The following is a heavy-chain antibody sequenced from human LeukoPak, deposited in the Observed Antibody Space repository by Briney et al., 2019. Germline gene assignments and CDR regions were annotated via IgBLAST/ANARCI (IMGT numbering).Heavy chain of an antibody. J-gene: IGHJ4*02. CDR3: GRALGRKRRALYYYDDSSPAYNLVS. CDR2: LNHSGST. D-gene: IGHD3-22*01. CDR1: GVTFCGFY. V-gene: IGHV4-34*01. Sequence: PSETLSLNSAVYGVTFCGFYWSWLPQPPGKGLEWIGELNHSGSTNYNPSLGTRVTASEDKSNTHFTQNLLSMTAADADVYYCGRALGRKRRALYYYDDSSPAYNLVSWGQGILVAVSS.